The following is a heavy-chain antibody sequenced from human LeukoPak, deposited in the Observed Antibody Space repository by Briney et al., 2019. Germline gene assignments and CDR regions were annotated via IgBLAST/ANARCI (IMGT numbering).Heavy chain of an antibody. V-gene: IGHV3-21*01. CDR1: GFTFSSYS. CDR3: ARVGAAAELDP. Sequence: GGSLRLSCAASGFTFSSYSMNWVRQAPGKGLEWVSSISSSSSYIYYADSVKGRFTISRDNAKNSLYLQMNSLRAEDTAVHYCARVGAAAELDPWGQGTLVTVSS. J-gene: IGHJ5*02. CDR2: ISSSSSYI. D-gene: IGHD6-13*01.